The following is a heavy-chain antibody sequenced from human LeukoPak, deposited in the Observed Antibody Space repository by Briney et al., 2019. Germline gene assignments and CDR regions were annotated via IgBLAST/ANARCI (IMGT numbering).Heavy chain of an antibody. J-gene: IGHJ5*02. CDR2: IIPMYDTT. V-gene: IGHV1-69*13. D-gene: IGHD6-19*01. Sequence: SVKVSCKASGGSFSNYAISWVRQAPGQGLEWMGGIIPMYDTTNYAQKFQGRVTITADESTSTAYMELSSLRSDDTAVYYCARDPTLLSSGLTNWFDPWGQGTLVTVSS. CDR3: ARDPTLLSSGLTNWFDP. CDR1: GGSFSNYA.